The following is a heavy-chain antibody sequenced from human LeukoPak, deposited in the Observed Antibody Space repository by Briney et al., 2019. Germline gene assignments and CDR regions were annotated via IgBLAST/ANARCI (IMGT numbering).Heavy chain of an antibody. D-gene: IGHD3-10*01. CDR3: SRDARVRGVISFA. V-gene: IGHV3-48*04. CDR1: GFSFSSYS. CDR2: ISSSSTI. Sequence: PGGSLRLSCAASGFSFSSYSMNWARQSPGKGLEWESYISSSSTIYYADTAKGRCTISRDNAKNTLYLQLNSSRAADAAADYYSRDARVRGVISFAWGQGTLVTVSS. J-gene: IGHJ5*02.